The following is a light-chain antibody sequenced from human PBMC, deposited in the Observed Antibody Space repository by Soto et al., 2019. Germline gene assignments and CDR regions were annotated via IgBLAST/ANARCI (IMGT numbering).Light chain of an antibody. CDR3: QHYNTWPWT. CDR2: GAS. Sequence: EVVMTQSPATLSVSPGESATLSCRASHSVSSSLAWYQQKPGQTPRLLIYGASTRATGVPARFSGSGSGTEFTLTIDSLQSEDFAVYYCQHYNTWPWTFGQGTKVEIK. J-gene: IGKJ1*01. CDR1: HSVSSS. V-gene: IGKV3-15*01.